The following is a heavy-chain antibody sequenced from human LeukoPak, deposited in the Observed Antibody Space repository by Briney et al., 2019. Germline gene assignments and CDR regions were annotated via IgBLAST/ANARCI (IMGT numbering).Heavy chain of an antibody. CDR2: IHRDGSST. CDR1: AFTFSSYW. Sequence: PGGSLRLSCAASAFTFSSYWLHWVRQVPGKALVWVSRIHRDGSSTGYADSVKGRFTIFRDNGKNTLYLQMNSLRAEDTAVYYCAREGRSSLDSWGQGTLVTVSS. D-gene: IGHD6-13*01. J-gene: IGHJ4*02. CDR3: AREGRSSLDS. V-gene: IGHV3-74*01.